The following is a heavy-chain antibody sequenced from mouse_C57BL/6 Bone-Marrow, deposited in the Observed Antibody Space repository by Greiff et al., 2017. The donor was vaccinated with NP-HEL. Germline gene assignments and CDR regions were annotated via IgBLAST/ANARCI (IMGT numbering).Heavy chain of an antibody. Sequence: EVMLVESGGDLVKPGGSLKLSCAASGFTFSSYGMSWVRQTPDKRLEWVATISSGGSYTYYPDSVKGRFTISRDNAKNTLYLQMSSLKSEDTAMYYCARQDYYGSNYAMDYWGQGTSVTVSS. D-gene: IGHD1-1*01. CDR2: ISSGGSYT. J-gene: IGHJ4*01. CDR1: GFTFSSYG. V-gene: IGHV5-6*01. CDR3: ARQDYYGSNYAMDY.